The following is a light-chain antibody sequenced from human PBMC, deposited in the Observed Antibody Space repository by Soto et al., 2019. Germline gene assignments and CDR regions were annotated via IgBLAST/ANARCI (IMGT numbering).Light chain of an antibody. CDR2: GAS. CDR1: QSISSTY. J-gene: IGKJ1*01. V-gene: IGKV3-20*01. Sequence: EIVLTQSPGTLSLSPGKRVTLSCRASQSISSTYLAWYQQKPGQAPRLLIYGASSRATGIPDRFSGSGSGPYFTLTISRLEPEDFAVYYCQQYDSPPRTFGQGTKVEVQ. CDR3: QQYDSPPRT.